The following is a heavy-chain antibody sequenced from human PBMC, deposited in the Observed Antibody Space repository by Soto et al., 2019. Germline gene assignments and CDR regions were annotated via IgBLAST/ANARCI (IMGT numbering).Heavy chain of an antibody. V-gene: IGHV3-30-3*01. J-gene: IGHJ4*02. CDR2: ISYDGSNK. D-gene: IGHD3-3*01. CDR1: GFTFSSYA. Sequence: QVQLVESGGGVVQPGRSLRLSCAASGFTFSSYAMHWVRQAPGKGLEWVAVISYDGSNKYYADSVKGRFTISRDNSKNTMDLQMNSLRARETAVYYCATPKWNGYYTGFDYWGQGTLVTVYS. CDR3: ATPKWNGYYTGFDY.